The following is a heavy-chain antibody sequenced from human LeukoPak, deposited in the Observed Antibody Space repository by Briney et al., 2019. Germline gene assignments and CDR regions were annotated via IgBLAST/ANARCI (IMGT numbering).Heavy chain of an antibody. V-gene: IGHV2-5*02. CDR2: IYWDDDK. Sequence: KESGPTLVKPTQTLTLTCTFSGFSLSTSGVGVGWIRQPPGKALEWLSLIYWDDDKRYSPSLKSRLTITKDTSKKQVVLTMTNMDPVDTDTHYCAHRPARQYYYGSGSEVLLLLDDENWFDPWGQGTLVTVSS. J-gene: IGHJ5*02. D-gene: IGHD3-10*01. CDR1: GFSLSTSGVG. CDR3: AHRPARQYYYGSGSEVLLLLDDENWFDP.